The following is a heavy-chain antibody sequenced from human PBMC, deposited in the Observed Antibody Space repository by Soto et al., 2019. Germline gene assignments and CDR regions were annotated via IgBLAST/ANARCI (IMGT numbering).Heavy chain of an antibody. CDR3: AKVGSGSYYNYYYYMDV. CDR1: GFTFSSYG. J-gene: IGHJ6*03. D-gene: IGHD3-10*01. CDR2: ISYDGSNK. V-gene: IGHV3-30*18. Sequence: QVQLVESGGGVVQPGRSLRLSCAASGFTFSSYGMHWVRQAPGKGLEWVAVISYDGSNKYYADSVKGRFTISRDNSKNTLYLQMNSLRAEDTAVYYCAKVGSGSYYNYYYYMDVWGNGTTVTVSS.